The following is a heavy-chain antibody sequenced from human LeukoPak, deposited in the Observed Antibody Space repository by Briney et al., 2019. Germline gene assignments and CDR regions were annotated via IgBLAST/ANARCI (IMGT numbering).Heavy chain of an antibody. CDR3: ARAQSATLSYYFDS. D-gene: IGHD2-15*01. CDR2: TWSDGSEK. J-gene: IGHJ4*02. CDR1: GFTFTTYN. Sequence: GGSLRLSCAASGFTFTTYNLHWVRQVPGKGLEWVAFTWSDGSEKFYADSVKGRFIISRDNSKNTLYLQMNSLRVEDTGLYYCARAQSATLSYYFDSWGRGTLVTVSS. V-gene: IGHV3-33*01.